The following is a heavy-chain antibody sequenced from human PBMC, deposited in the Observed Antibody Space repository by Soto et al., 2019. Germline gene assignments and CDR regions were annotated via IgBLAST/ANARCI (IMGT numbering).Heavy chain of an antibody. J-gene: IGHJ3*02. CDR1: GFTFSSYA. CDR3: ARDDSRAYYYDAFDI. D-gene: IGHD3-22*01. Sequence: EVQLLESGGGLAQPGGSLRLSCAASGFTFSSYAMTWVRQAPGQGLEWVSVSSGSGGSTYYADSVKGRFTISRDNSKNTLYLQMNSLRADDTDVYYCARDDSRAYYYDAFDIWGQGTMVTVSS. CDR2: SSGSGGST. V-gene: IGHV3-23*01.